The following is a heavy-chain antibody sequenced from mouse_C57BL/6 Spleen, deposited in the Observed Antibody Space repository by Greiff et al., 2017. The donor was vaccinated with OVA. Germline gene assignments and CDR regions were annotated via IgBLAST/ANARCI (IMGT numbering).Heavy chain of an antibody. V-gene: IGHV1-64*01. J-gene: IGHJ4*01. CDR2: IHPNSGST. Sequence: QVQLQQPGAELVKPGASVKLSCKASGYTFTSYWMHWVKQRPGQGLEWIGMIHPNSGSTNYNEKFKSKATLTVDKSSSTAYMQLSSLTSEDSAVYYCAYYGSSYYAMDYWGQGTSVTVSS. CDR3: AYYGSSYYAMDY. CDR1: GYTFTSYW. D-gene: IGHD1-1*01.